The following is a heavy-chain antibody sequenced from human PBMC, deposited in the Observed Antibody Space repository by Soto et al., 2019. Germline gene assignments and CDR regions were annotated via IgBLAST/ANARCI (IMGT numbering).Heavy chain of an antibody. CDR2: ISGTSGYT. CDR1: GFSFSDSY. CDR3: ARHRGAYGPPDV. Sequence: QVQLAESGGGLVKPGGSLRLSCAASGFSFSDSYMSWVRQAPGKGLEWVSYISGTSGYTGYADSVKGRFTISRDNAKNSLYLQMNSLRVEDTAVYYCARHRGAYGPPDVWGQGTTVTVSS. J-gene: IGHJ6*02. V-gene: IGHV3-11*06. D-gene: IGHD3-10*01.